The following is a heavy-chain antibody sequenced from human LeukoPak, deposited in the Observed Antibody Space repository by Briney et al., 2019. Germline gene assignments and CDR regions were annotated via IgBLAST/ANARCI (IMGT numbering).Heavy chain of an antibody. CDR2: ISGSGGST. CDR1: GFTVSSNY. Sequence: PGGSLRLSCAASGFTVSSNYMSWVRQAPGKGLEWVSAISGSGGSTYYADSVKGRFTISRDNSKNTLYLQMNSLRAEDTAVYYCAKDIWGWPAPYYYYMDVWGKGTTVTVSS. J-gene: IGHJ6*03. D-gene: IGHD5-24*01. V-gene: IGHV3-23*01. CDR3: AKDIWGWPAPYYYYMDV.